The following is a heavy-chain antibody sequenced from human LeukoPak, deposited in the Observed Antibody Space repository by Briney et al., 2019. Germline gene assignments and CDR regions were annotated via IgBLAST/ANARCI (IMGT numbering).Heavy chain of an antibody. CDR3: ARGYYYDSRGYSFDY. Sequence: PSETLSLTCTVSGYSISSGYYWGWIRQSPGKGLEWIGSIYHSGSTYYKPSLKSRVTISVDTPKNQFSLRLSSVTAADTAVYYCARGYYYDSRGYSFDYWGQGTLVTVSS. CDR2: IYHSGST. CDR1: GYSISSGYY. D-gene: IGHD3-22*01. J-gene: IGHJ4*02. V-gene: IGHV4-38-2*02.